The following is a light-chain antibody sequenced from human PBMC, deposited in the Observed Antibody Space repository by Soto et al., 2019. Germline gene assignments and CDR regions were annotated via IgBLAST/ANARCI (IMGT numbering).Light chain of an antibody. V-gene: IGKV3-20*01. CDR2: AAS. Sequence: EIVLPQSPGTLSLSPGERATLSCRASQSVSSTYLSWYQQKPGQAPRLLIYAASSRETGIPDTFSGSGSGTDFSLTISRLEPEDFAVYYCQQYDSSQYTFGQGTKLEI. CDR1: QSVSSTY. CDR3: QQYDSSQYT. J-gene: IGKJ2*01.